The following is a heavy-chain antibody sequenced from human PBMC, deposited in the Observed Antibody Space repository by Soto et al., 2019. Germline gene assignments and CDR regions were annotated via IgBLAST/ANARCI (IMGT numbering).Heavy chain of an antibody. J-gene: IGHJ6*02. D-gene: IGHD1-26*01. Sequence: ASVKVSCKASGYTFTSYGMSCVRQAPGQGLEWMGWISAYNGNTNYAQKLQGRVTMSTDTSTSTAYMELRSLRSDDTAVYYCAGGGSYYDGYYNYYYGMDVLGQGTTGTASS. V-gene: IGHV1-18*04. CDR2: ISAYNGNT. CDR3: AGGGSYYDGYYNYYYGMDV. CDR1: GYTFTSYG.